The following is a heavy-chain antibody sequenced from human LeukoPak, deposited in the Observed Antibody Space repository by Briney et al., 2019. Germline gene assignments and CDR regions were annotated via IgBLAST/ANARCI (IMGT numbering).Heavy chain of an antibody. CDR3: AREYYGSGRMDV. Sequence: GGSLRLSCAASGFTSSSYGMHWVRQAPGKGLEWVAVIWYDGSNKYYADSVKGRFIISRDNSKNTLYLQMNSLRAEDTAVYYCAREYYGSGRMDVWGQGTTVTVSS. D-gene: IGHD3-10*01. V-gene: IGHV3-33*01. CDR2: IWYDGSNK. CDR1: GFTSSSYG. J-gene: IGHJ6*02.